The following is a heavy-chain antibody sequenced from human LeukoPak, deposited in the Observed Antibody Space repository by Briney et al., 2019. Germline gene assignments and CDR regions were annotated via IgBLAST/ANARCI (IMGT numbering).Heavy chain of an antibody. CDR2: ISSISTTI. CDR3: AGRRTGYSSGYGH. D-gene: IGHD5-18*01. Sequence: GGSLRLSCEASGFILSPYSMNWVRQAPGKGLEWVSYISSISTTIYYADSVKGRFTISRDNSENIVYLQMNNLRVEDTAVYYCAGRRTGYSSGYGHWGQGTLVTVSS. V-gene: IGHV3-48*01. J-gene: IGHJ4*02. CDR1: GFILSPYS.